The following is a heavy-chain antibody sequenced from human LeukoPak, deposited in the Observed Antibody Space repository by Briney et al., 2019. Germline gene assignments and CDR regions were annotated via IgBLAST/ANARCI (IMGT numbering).Heavy chain of an antibody. J-gene: IGHJ6*03. CDR3: ARDQSIATSPVVYYYYYYMDV. D-gene: IGHD6-13*01. Sequence: SETLSLTCTVSGGSISSSSYYWGWIRQPPGEGLEWIGSIYYSGSTYYNPSLKSRVTISVDTSKNQFSLKLSSVTAADTAVYYCARDQSIATSPVVYYYYYYMDVWGKGTTVTVSS. CDR2: IYYSGST. V-gene: IGHV4-39*07. CDR1: GGSISSSSYY.